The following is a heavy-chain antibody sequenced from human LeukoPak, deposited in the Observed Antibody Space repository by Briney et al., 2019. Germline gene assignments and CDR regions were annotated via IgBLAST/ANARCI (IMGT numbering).Heavy chain of an antibody. J-gene: IGHJ4*02. D-gene: IGHD1-26*01. CDR2: INSDGSST. Sequence: GGSLRLSCAASGFTFSNYWMHWVRQAPGKGLVWVSRINSDGSSTSYADSVKGRSTISRDNAKNTLYLQMNSLRAEDTAVYYCASRYSGTYLVDYWGQGTLVTVSS. CDR1: GFTFSNYW. V-gene: IGHV3-74*01. CDR3: ASRYSGTYLVDY.